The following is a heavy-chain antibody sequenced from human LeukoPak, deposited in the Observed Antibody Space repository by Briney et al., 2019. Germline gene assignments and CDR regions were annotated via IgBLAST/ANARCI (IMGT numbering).Heavy chain of an antibody. V-gene: IGHV3-23*01. Sequence: QFGGSLRLSCAASGFTFSSYAMSWVRQAPGKGLEWVSAISGSGGSTYYADSVKGRFTISRDNSKNTLYLQMNSLRAEDTAVYYCAKDLHDYGGSPGYYFDYWGQGTLVTVSS. CDR1: GFTFSSYA. CDR2: ISGSGGST. D-gene: IGHD4-23*01. CDR3: AKDLHDYGGSPGYYFDY. J-gene: IGHJ4*02.